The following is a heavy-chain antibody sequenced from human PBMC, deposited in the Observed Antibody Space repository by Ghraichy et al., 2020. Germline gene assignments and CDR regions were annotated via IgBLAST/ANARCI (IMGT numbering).Heavy chain of an antibody. CDR1: GGSFSGYY. CDR3: ASGPLSPAEALYYYDSSGYSYPHAFDI. J-gene: IGHJ3*02. V-gene: IGHV4-34*01. CDR2: INHSGST. D-gene: IGHD3-22*01. Sequence: SETLSLTCAVYGGSFSGYYWSWIRQPPGKGLEWIGEINHSGSTNYNPSLKSRVTISVDTSKNQFSLKLSSVTAADTAVYYCASGPLSPAEALYYYDSSGYSYPHAFDIWGQGTMVTVSS.